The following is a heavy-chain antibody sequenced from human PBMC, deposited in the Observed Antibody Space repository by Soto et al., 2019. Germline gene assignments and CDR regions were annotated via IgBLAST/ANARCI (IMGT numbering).Heavy chain of an antibody. V-gene: IGHV1-8*01. Sequence: ASVKVSCKASGCTFTSYDINWVRQATGQGLEWMGWMNPNSGNTGYAQKFQGRVTMTRNTSISTAYMELSSLRSEDTAVYYCARGNTIFGVVIPNWFDPWGQGTLVTVSS. CDR3: ARGNTIFGVVIPNWFDP. CDR1: GCTFTSYD. J-gene: IGHJ5*02. CDR2: MNPNSGNT. D-gene: IGHD3-3*01.